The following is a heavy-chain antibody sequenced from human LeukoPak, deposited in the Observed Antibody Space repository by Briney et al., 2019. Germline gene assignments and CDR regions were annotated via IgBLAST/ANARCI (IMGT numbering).Heavy chain of an antibody. D-gene: IGHD3-22*01. CDR1: GFTFSSYG. J-gene: IGHJ4*02. CDR3: AKDQVTYYYDSSAFDY. Sequence: GGSLRLSCAASGFTFSSYGMSWVRQAPGKGLEWVSAVSGSGGSTYYADSVKGRFTISRDNSKNTLYLQMNSLRAEDTAVHYCAKDQVTYYYDSSAFDYWGQGTLVTVSS. CDR2: VSGSGGST. V-gene: IGHV3-23*01.